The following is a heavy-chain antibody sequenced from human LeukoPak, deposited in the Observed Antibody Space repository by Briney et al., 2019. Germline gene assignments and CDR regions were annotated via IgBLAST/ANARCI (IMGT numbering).Heavy chain of an antibody. CDR2: IYSGGST. Sequence: GGSLRLSCAASGFTVSSNYMSWVRQAPGKGLEWVSVIYSGGSTYYADSVKGRFTISRDYSKNTLYLQMNSLRAEDTAVYYCARDLSSSWFRQGAFDIWGQGTMVTVSS. D-gene: IGHD6-13*01. CDR3: ARDLSSSWFRQGAFDI. V-gene: IGHV3-66*02. CDR1: GFTVSSNY. J-gene: IGHJ3*02.